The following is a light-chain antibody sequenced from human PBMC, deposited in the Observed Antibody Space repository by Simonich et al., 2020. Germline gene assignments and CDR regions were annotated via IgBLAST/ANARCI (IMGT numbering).Light chain of an antibody. Sequence: QSALTQEASVSGTVGQKVTLSCTGNSNNVGSYAVGWYQQISHGAPKTVLFGNSRPSGVPGRFSGSKSGTTASLTISGLQPEDEADYYCSTWDYSLSAWVFGGGTKLTVL. V-gene: IGLV1-44*01. CDR1: SNNVGSYA. CDR2: GNS. CDR3: STWDYSLSAWV. J-gene: IGLJ3*02.